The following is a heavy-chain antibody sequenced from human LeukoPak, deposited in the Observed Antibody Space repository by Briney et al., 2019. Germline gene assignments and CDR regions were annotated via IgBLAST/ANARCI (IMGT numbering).Heavy chain of an antibody. D-gene: IGHD3-22*01. J-gene: IGHJ4*02. CDR2: ISYDGSDK. CDR1: GFTFSNYG. CDR3: AREYWGSSGYYFG. V-gene: IGHV3-30*03. Sequence: PGRSLRLSCAASGFTFSNYGMHWVRQAPGKGLEWVAVISYDGSDKYFADSMKGRFTISRDNSKNTLYLQMNSLKAEDTAVYYCAREYWGSSGYYFGGGQGTLVTVSS.